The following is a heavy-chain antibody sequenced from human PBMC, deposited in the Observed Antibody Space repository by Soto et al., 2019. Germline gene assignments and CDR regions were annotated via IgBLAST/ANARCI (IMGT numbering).Heavy chain of an antibody. J-gene: IGHJ4*02. V-gene: IGHV4-31*03. Sequence: SGPTLVNPTQTLTLTCTFSGFSLSTSGVGVGWIRQHPGKGLEWIGYIYYSGSTYYNPSLKSRVTISVDTCKNQFSLKLSSVTAADTAVYYCARDAGAIFLDYWGQGTLVTVSS. CDR1: GFSLSTSGVG. CDR3: ARDAGAIFLDY. CDR2: IYYSGST. D-gene: IGHD3-10*01.